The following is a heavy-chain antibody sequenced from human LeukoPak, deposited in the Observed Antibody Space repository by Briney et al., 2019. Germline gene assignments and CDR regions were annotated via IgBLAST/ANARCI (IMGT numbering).Heavy chain of an antibody. D-gene: IGHD6-19*01. J-gene: IGHJ4*02. Sequence: GASLQISCKGSGYTFTSYWIGWVRQVPGKGLEWMGIIYPGDSDTRYSPSFQGQVTISADKSISTAYLQWSSLKASDTAMYYCARLRYSSGWYPFDYWGQGTLVTVSS. CDR1: GYTFTSYW. V-gene: IGHV5-51*01. CDR2: IYPGDSDT. CDR3: ARLRYSSGWYPFDY.